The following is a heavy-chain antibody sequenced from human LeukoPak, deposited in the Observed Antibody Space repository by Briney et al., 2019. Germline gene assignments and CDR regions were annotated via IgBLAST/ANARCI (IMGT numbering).Heavy chain of an antibody. CDR3: AKDFSVWGSYPAFDI. V-gene: IGHV3-23*01. J-gene: IGHJ3*02. Sequence: GASLRLSCAASGFTFSSYAMSWVPQAPGKGLEWVSAISGSGGTTYYADSVKGRFTISRDNSKNTLYLQMNSLRAEDTAVYYCAKDFSVWGSYPAFDIWGQGTMVTVSS. D-gene: IGHD1-26*01. CDR1: GFTFSSYA. CDR2: ISGSGGTT.